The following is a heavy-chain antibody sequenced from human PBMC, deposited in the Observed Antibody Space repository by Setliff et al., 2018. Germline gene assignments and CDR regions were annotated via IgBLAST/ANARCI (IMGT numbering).Heavy chain of an antibody. J-gene: IGHJ3*02. D-gene: IGHD4-17*01. CDR3: VRDAGDGYGVDAYAGGGFDI. V-gene: IGHV4-39*02. Sequence: PSETLSLTCTVSGGSVSNSGSFWGWLRQAPGKGLEWIGNIYDSGSSNYNASLKSRLIITRDTSKNQISLKLTSVTAADTAVYYCVRDAGDGYGVDAYAGGGFDIWGQGTMVTVSS. CDR2: IYDSGSS. CDR1: GGSVSNSGSF.